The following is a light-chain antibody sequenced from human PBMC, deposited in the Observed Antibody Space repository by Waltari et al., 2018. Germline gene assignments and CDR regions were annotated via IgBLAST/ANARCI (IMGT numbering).Light chain of an antibody. CDR3: QSSDSSNVV. CDR1: SGSIASNY. J-gene: IGLJ2*01. CDR2: EDN. Sequence: NFMLTQPHSVSESPGKTVTISCTRSSGSIASNYVQWYQQRPGSAPTTVIYEDNQRPSGVPDRFSGSIDSFSNSASLTISGLKTEDEADYYCQSSDSSNVVVGGGTKLTVL. V-gene: IGLV6-57*03.